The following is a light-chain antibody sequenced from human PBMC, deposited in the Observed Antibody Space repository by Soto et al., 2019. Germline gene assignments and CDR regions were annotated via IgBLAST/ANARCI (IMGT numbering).Light chain of an antibody. V-gene: IGLV2-23*02. CDR2: EVR. Sequence: QSALTQPASVSGSPGQSITISCAGTMRDVGAYNLVSWYQQHPGRAPQLIIYEVRNRPSGISFRFSGSKSGNTASLTISGLQAEDEADYYCCTYASTSTSLVFGTGTKLTVL. CDR3: CTYASTSTSLV. CDR1: MRDVGAYNL. J-gene: IGLJ1*01.